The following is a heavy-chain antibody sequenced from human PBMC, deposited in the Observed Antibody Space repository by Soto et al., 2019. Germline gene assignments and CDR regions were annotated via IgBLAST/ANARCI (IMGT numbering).Heavy chain of an antibody. Sequence: SETLSLTCAVSGGSISSGGYSWSWIRQPPGKGLEWIGYIYHSGSTYYNPSLKSRVTISVDRSKNQFSLKLSSVTAADTAVYYCARSLSYYDSRGYDYWGQGTLVTVSS. V-gene: IGHV4-30-2*01. CDR2: IYHSGST. CDR1: GGSISSGGYS. D-gene: IGHD3-22*01. CDR3: ARSLSYYDSRGYDY. J-gene: IGHJ4*02.